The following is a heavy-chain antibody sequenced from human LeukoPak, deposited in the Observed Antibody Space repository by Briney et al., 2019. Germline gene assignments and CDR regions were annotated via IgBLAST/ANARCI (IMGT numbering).Heavy chain of an antibody. CDR1: GFMFSTYW. J-gene: IGHJ4*02. V-gene: IGHV3-7*01. D-gene: IGHD2-15*01. CDR3: GGFGYEAAIDL. Sequence: GGSLRLSCAASGFMFSTYWMTWVRQAPGKGLEFVANIKPDGSETYYVGSVKGRFSISRDNTKNLVFLQMKSLRGEDAAVYHCGGFGYEAAIDLWGQGTLVTVS. CDR2: IKPDGSET.